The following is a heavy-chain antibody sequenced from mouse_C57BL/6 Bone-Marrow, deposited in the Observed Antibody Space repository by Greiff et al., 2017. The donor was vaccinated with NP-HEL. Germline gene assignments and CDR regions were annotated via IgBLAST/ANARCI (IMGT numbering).Heavy chain of an antibody. Sequence: EVQRVESEGGLVQPGSSMKLSCTASGFTFSDYYMAWVRQVPEKGLEWVANINYDGSSTYYLDSLKSRFIISRDNAKNILYLQMSSLKSEDTATYYCARGGDSNYVDYYAMDYWGQGTSVTVSS. V-gene: IGHV5-16*01. CDR3: ARGGDSNYVDYYAMDY. D-gene: IGHD2-5*01. CDR1: GFTFSDYY. J-gene: IGHJ4*01. CDR2: INYDGSST.